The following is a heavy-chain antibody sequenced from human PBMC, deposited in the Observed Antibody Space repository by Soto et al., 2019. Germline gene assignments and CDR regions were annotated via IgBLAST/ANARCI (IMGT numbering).Heavy chain of an antibody. D-gene: IGHD1-26*01. J-gene: IGHJ3*01. Sequence: EVQLVESGGGLVRPGGSLRLSCAASGFTFSYYWMHWVRQAPGKGLVWVSRIHSDGSSTTYADFVKGRFIISRDNARNTVDWRMNCVRVEDTAVYYCARGDRGAFDLWGQGTVVTVSS. CDR3: ARGDRGAFDL. CDR1: GFTFSYYW. V-gene: IGHV3-74*01. CDR2: IHSDGSST.